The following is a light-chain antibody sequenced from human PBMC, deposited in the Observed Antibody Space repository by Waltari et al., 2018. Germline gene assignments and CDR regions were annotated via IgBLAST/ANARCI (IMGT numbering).Light chain of an antibody. CDR2: EVN. V-gene: IGLV2-8*01. CDR3: STYGGANNLL. Sequence: QPALTQPPSASGSPGQSVTISCAGTSRDIGTYNYVPWYQHHPGKVPRVMIYEVNKRPSGVPDRFSGSKSGDTASLTVSGLQPEDEAEYFCSTYGGANNLLFGGGTKVTVL. CDR1: SRDIGTYNY. J-gene: IGLJ2*01.